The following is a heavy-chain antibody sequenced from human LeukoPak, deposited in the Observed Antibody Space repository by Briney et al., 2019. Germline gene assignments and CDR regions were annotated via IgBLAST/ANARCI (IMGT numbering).Heavy chain of an antibody. Sequence: ASVKVSCKAAHFTFTSYGISSVRQAPGQGIEWMGRISVYNGNTKYTEKFQGRVTMTTDTSTTTAYMELRSLRSDDTAIYYCARDVEMYYDSSAFGDYWGLGTLVTVSS. CDR2: ISVYNGNT. CDR3: ARDVEMYYDSSAFGDY. V-gene: IGHV1-18*01. D-gene: IGHD3-22*01. CDR1: HFTFTSYG. J-gene: IGHJ4*02.